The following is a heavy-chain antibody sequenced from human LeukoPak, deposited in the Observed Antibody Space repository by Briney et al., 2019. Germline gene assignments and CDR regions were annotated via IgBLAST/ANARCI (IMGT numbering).Heavy chain of an antibody. Sequence: GGSLRLSCAASGLTFSSYGMHWVRQAPGKGLEWVAVISYDGSNKYYADSVKGRFTISRDNSKNTLYLQMNSLRAEDTAVYYCAKGQGTGEHDYWGQGTLVTVSS. V-gene: IGHV3-30*18. CDR1: GLTFSSYG. D-gene: IGHD7-27*01. J-gene: IGHJ4*02. CDR2: ISYDGSNK. CDR3: AKGQGTGEHDY.